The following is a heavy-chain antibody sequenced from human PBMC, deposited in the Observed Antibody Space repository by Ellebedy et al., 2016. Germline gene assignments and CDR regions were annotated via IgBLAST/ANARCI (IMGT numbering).Heavy chain of an antibody. D-gene: IGHD1-7*01. V-gene: IGHV3-7*04. Sequence: GESLKISXTGSGFTFSNYWMAWVRQAPGKGLEWVAHMSQDGSEKIYMDPAKGRFTISRDNAKNSLFLQMNSLRAEDTAVYYCATDTGNFWSSDYWGQGTLVTVSS. J-gene: IGHJ4*02. CDR2: MSQDGSEK. CDR1: GFTFSNYW. CDR3: ATDTGNFWSSDY.